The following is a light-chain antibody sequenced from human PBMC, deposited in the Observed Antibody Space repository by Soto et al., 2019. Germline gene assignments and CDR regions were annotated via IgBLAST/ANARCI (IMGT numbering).Light chain of an antibody. CDR2: GAS. V-gene: IGKV3-20*01. Sequence: EIVLTQSPGTLSLSPGERASLSCRASQSVSSSYLAWYQQKPGQAPRLLIYGASNRATGIPDRFSGSGSGTDFTLTITRLEPEDFAVYYRQQLGSSLWTFGQGTKV. CDR1: QSVSSSY. J-gene: IGKJ1*01. CDR3: QQLGSSLWT.